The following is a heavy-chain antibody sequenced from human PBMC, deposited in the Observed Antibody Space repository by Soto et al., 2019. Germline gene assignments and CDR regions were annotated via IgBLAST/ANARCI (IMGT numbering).Heavy chain of an antibody. CDR2: IYTSGST. Sequence: PETRSLTCTVSGASISSNYWGWIRQPAGKGLEWIGRIYTSGSTNYNPSLKSRVTISVDTSTSQLSLKLRSVTAADTAAYNCVRDKKAWGEYAYFDYWGQGTMVTVSS. J-gene: IGHJ4*02. V-gene: IGHV4-4*07. D-gene: IGHD4-17*01. CDR3: VRDKKAWGEYAYFDY. CDR1: GASISSNY.